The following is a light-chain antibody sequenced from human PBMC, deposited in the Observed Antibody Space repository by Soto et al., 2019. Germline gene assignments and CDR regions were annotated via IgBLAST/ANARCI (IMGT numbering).Light chain of an antibody. CDR2: DAS. CDR1: QSVSSY. V-gene: IGKV3-11*01. CDR3: QQRSNWPP. J-gene: IGKJ2*01. Sequence: EIVLTHSPATLSLSPGERATLSCRASQSVSSYLAWYQQKPGQAPRLLIYDASNRATGIPARFSGSGSGTDFTLIISSLEREDFAVYYCQQRSNWPPFGQGTKLEIK.